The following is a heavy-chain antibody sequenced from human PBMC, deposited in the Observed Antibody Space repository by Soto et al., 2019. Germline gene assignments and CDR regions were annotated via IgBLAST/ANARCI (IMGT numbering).Heavy chain of an antibody. Sequence: VSGGSISSGGYYWSWIRQHPGKGLEWIGYIYYSGSTYYNPSLKSRVTISVDTSKNQFSLKLSSVTAADTAVYYCAREGGYYGSGSYNYYYYGMDVWGQGTTVTVSS. D-gene: IGHD3-10*01. CDR2: IYYSGST. CDR1: GGSISSGGYY. J-gene: IGHJ6*02. CDR3: AREGGYYGSGSYNYYYYGMDV. V-gene: IGHV4-31*02.